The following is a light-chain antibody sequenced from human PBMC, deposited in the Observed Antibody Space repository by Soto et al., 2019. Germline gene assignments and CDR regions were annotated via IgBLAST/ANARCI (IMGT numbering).Light chain of an antibody. CDR2: EVN. J-gene: IGLJ2*01. CDR3: SSFTSSSTLV. Sequence: QSALTQPASVSGSPGQTITISCAGTNFDIGRYNYVSWYRQHPGEAPKLIIFEVNNRPSGISNRFSGSKSGTTASLTISGLQVEDEAHYYCSSFTSSSTLVFGGGTKLTVL. CDR1: NFDIGRYNY. V-gene: IGLV2-14*01.